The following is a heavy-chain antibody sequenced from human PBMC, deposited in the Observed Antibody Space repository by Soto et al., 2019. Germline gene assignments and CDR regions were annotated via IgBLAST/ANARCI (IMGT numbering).Heavy chain of an antibody. CDR3: AKDLLKNGYNPDDFDI. CDR1: GFTFSSYA. CDR2: ISGSGGST. J-gene: IGHJ3*02. D-gene: IGHD5-12*01. Sequence: GGSLRLSCAASGFTFSSYAMSWVRQAPGKGLEWVSAISGSGGSTYYADSVKGRFTISRDNSKNTLYLQMNSLRAEDTAVYYCAKDLLKNGYNPDDFDIWGQGTMVTVSS. V-gene: IGHV3-23*01.